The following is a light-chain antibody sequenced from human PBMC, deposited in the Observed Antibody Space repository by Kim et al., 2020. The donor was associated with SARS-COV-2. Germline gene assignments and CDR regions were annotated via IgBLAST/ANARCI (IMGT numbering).Light chain of an antibody. V-gene: IGLV3-1*01. J-gene: IGLJ2*01. CDR2: QDE. CDR3: QVWDSTTTV. Sequence: VSPGQTASITCSGDRLGNKDVCWYQQKPGQSPVVVMYQDERRPSGIPERFSGSNSGNTATLTISGTQAMDEADYYCQVWDSTTTVFGGGTQLTVL. CDR1: RLGNKD.